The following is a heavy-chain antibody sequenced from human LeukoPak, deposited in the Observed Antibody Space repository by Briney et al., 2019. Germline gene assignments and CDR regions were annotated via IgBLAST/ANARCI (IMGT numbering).Heavy chain of an antibody. CDR3: ARAESAMALFDY. CDR1: GYTFTGYY. J-gene: IGHJ4*02. CDR2: INPNSGGT. D-gene: IGHD5-24*01. V-gene: IGHV1-2*02. Sequence: ASVKVSCKASGYTFTGYYIHWVRQAPGQGLEWMGWINPNSGGTNYAQKFQGRVTMTRDTSISTAYMELSRLRSDDTAVYYCARAESAMALFDYWGQGTLVTVSS.